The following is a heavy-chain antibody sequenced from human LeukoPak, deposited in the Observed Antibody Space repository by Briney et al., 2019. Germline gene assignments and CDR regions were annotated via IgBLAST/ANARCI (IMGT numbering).Heavy chain of an antibody. J-gene: IGHJ4*02. CDR2: ISSSSSYI. V-gene: IGHV3-21*01. Sequence: PGGSLRLSCAASGFTLSSYSMNWARQAPGKGLEWVSSISSSSSYIYYADSVKGRFTISRDNAKNSLYLQMNSLRAEDTAVYYCARDVTLGNFDYWGQGILVIVSS. D-gene: IGHD3-16*01. CDR3: ARDVTLGNFDY. CDR1: GFTLSSYS.